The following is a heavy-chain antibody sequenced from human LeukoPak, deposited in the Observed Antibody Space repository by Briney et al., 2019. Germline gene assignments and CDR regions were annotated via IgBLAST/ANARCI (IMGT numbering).Heavy chain of an antibody. J-gene: IGHJ5*02. Sequence: ASVKVSCKASGYTFTGYYMHWVRQAPGQGLEWMGWINPNSGGTNYAQEFQGRVTMTRDTSISTAYMELSRLRSDDTAVYYCARDAYYYGSGSYDDNWFDPWGQGTLVTVSS. CDR1: GYTFTGYY. CDR3: ARDAYYYGSGSYDDNWFDP. D-gene: IGHD3-10*01. CDR2: INPNSGGT. V-gene: IGHV1-2*02.